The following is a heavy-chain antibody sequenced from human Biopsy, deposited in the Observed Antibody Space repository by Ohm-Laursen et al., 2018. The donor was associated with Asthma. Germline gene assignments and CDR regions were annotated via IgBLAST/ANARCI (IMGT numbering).Heavy chain of an antibody. CDR1: GYTFNSAG. Sequence: GSAKVSCKTSGYTFNSAGITWVRQAPGQGLEWMGWISVYNGNTKVAQKLRDRVTMITDTSTSTAYMELRSLRSDDTAVYFCARAVDYSHYYGIDVWGQGTTVTVS. CDR3: ARAVDYSHYYGIDV. CDR2: ISVYNGNT. D-gene: IGHD3-10*01. V-gene: IGHV1-18*01. J-gene: IGHJ6*02.